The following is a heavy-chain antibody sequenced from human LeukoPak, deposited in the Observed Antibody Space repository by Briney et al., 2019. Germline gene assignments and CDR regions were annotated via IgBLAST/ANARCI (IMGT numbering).Heavy chain of an antibody. V-gene: IGHV1-46*01. D-gene: IGHD6-19*01. J-gene: IGHJ4*02. CDR3: AREGLVLGWYSGDY. CDR1: GYTSTSYY. Sequence: ASVKVSCKASGYTSTSYYMHWVRQAPGQGLEWMGIINPSGGSTSYAQKLQGRVTMTTDTSTSTAYMELRSLRSDDTAVYYCAREGLVLGWYSGDYWGQGTLVTVSS. CDR2: INPSGGST.